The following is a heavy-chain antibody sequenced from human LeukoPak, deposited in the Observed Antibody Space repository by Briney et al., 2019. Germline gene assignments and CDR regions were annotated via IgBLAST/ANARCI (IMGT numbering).Heavy chain of an antibody. Sequence: GGSLRLSCAASGFTFSSYAMHWVRQAPGKGLEWVAVISYDGSNKYYADPVKGRFTISRDNSKNTLYLQMNSLRAEDTAVYYCARRRGVLLWFGESTWGAFDIWGQGTMVTVSS. J-gene: IGHJ3*02. V-gene: IGHV3-30*04. CDR2: ISYDGSNK. D-gene: IGHD3-10*01. CDR3: ARRRGVLLWFGESTWGAFDI. CDR1: GFTFSSYA.